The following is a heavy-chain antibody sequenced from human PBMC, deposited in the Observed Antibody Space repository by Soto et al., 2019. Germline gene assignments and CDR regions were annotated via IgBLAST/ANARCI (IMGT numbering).Heavy chain of an antibody. Sequence: GGSLRLSCAASGFTFSIYAVHWVRQAPGKGLEWVAVISYDGSNKYYADSVKGRFTISRDNSKNTLYLQMNSLRAEDTAVYYCAREGYSYGYLLFDYWGQGTLVTVSS. D-gene: IGHD5-18*01. CDR2: ISYDGSNK. CDR3: AREGYSYGYLLFDY. CDR1: GFTFSIYA. J-gene: IGHJ4*02. V-gene: IGHV3-30-3*01.